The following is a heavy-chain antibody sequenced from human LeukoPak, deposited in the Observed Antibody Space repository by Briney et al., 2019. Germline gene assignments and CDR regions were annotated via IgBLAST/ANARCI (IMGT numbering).Heavy chain of an antibody. D-gene: IGHD1-14*01. CDR2: SDSGGST. V-gene: IGHV3-23*01. CDR3: VKGLHHREAD. CDR1: VHTISIHG. Sequence: GGSLRLSCAPSVHTISIHGMRWLRHALRKGLVLSIVSDSGGSTFYADPVKGRFTVSRDNSKNPVYMQMNSLRADDAAVYYCVKGLHHREADWGQGTRVTVSS. J-gene: IGHJ4*02.